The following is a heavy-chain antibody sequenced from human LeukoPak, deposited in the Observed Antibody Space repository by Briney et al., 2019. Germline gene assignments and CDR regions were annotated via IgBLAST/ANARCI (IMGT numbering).Heavy chain of an antibody. J-gene: IGHJ5*02. Sequence: SETLSLTCAVYGGSFSGYYWSWIRQPPGKGLEWIGEINHSGSTNYNPSLKSRVTISVDTSKNQFSLKLSSVTAADTAVYYCARGPYSTLRHYNWFDPWGQGTLVTVSS. CDR1: GGSFSGYY. D-gene: IGHD4-11*01. CDR3: ARGPYSTLRHYNWFDP. V-gene: IGHV4-34*01. CDR2: INHSGST.